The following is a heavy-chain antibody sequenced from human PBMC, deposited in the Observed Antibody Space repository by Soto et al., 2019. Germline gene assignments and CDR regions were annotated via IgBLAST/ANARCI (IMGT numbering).Heavy chain of an antibody. CDR1: GASISSGGYY. CDR3: ARGGYCSGGSCYSGYFQD. CDR2: IYHSGST. D-gene: IGHD2-15*01. V-gene: IGHV4-31*03. J-gene: IGHJ1*01. Sequence: QVQLQESGPGLVKPSQTLSLTCTVSGASISSGGYYWSWLRQLPGKGLEWIGYIYHSGSTYYNPSLKSRVTVSVDTSKNQFSLNLNSVTAADTAVYSCARGGYCSGGSCYSGYFQDWGQGTLVTVSS.